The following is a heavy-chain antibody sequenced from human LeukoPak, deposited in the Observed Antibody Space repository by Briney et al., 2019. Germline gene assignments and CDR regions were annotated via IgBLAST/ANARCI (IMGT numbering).Heavy chain of an antibody. CDR3: TGVVTATPNWFDP. CDR2: VHPSEGT. D-gene: IGHD2-21*02. Sequence: PSETLSLTCAVSGGSVSHSNWWTWVRQSPGKGLEWIGEVHPSEGTNYNPSLKSRVTISLDKSKNQFSLKLSSVTAADTAVYYCTGVVTATPNWFDPWGQGTLVTVSS. V-gene: IGHV4-4*02. CDR1: GGSVSHSNW. J-gene: IGHJ5*02.